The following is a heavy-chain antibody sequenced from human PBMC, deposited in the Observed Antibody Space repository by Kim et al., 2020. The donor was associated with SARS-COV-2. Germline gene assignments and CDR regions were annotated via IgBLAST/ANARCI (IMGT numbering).Heavy chain of an antibody. Sequence: SETLSLTCAVYGGSFSGYYWSWIRQPPGKGLEWIGEINHSGSTNYNPSLKSRVTISVDTSKNQFSLKLSSVTAADTAVYYCARPSMAVAKFDYWGQGTLVTVSS. CDR2: INHSGST. CDR1: GGSFSGYY. CDR3: ARPSMAVAKFDY. J-gene: IGHJ4*02. V-gene: IGHV4-34*01. D-gene: IGHD6-19*01.